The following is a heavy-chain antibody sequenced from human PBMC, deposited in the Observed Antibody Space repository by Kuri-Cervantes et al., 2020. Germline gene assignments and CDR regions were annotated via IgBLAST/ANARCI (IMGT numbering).Heavy chain of an antibody. CDR3: ARDPLGYCTGGSWTLHGMDV. CDR1: GFTFSCYS. V-gene: IGHV3-33*08. CDR2: IWYDETNK. J-gene: IGHJ6*02. Sequence: GESLKIPCAASGFTFSCYSMNWVRQAPGKGLEWVAVIWYDETNKYFADSVKGRFTISRDNSKNTLFLQMNSLRAEDTAVYYCARDPLGYCTGGSWTLHGMDVWGQGTRVTVSS. D-gene: IGHD2-15*01.